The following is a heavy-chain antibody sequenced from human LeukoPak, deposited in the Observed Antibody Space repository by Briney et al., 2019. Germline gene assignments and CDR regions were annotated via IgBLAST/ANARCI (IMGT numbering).Heavy chain of an antibody. Sequence: PGGSLRLSCAASGFTFNSYAMHWVRQAPGKGLEWVAVIWYEGSNKYYADSVKGRFTISRDNSKNTLFLQMNSLRAEDTAFYYWAKVWPPWKQEFFDYWARGTLVTVSS. J-gene: IGHJ4*02. CDR1: GFTFNSYA. CDR3: AKVWPPWKQEFFDY. D-gene: IGHD1-1*01. V-gene: IGHV3-33*06. CDR2: IWYEGSNK.